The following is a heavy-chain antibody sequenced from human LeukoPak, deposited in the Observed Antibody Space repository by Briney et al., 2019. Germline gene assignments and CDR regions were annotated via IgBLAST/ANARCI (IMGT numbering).Heavy chain of an antibody. D-gene: IGHD2-15*01. CDR1: GFTFSSYW. CDR2: INSDGSST. V-gene: IGHV3-74*01. CDR3: ARGPRYCSGGSCYCFY. J-gene: IGHJ4*02. Sequence: GGSLRLSCAASGFTFSSYWMHWVRQAPGKGLVWVSRINSDGSSTSYADSVKGRFTISRDNAKNTLYLQMNSLRAEDTAVYYCARGPRYCSGGSCYCFYWGQGILVTVSS.